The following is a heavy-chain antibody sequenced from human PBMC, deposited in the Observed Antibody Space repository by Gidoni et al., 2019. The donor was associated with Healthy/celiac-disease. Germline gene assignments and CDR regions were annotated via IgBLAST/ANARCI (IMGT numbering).Heavy chain of an antibody. D-gene: IGHD5-12*01. J-gene: IGHJ4*02. Sequence: QLQLQESGPGLVKPSETLSLTCTVSGGPISSSSYYWGWIRQPPGKGLEWIGSIYYSGSTYYNPSLKSRVTISVDTSKNQFSLKLSSVTAADTAVYYCARDSGYGKGYFDYWGQGTLVTVSS. V-gene: IGHV4-39*07. CDR1: GGPISSSSYY. CDR3: ARDSGYGKGYFDY. CDR2: IYYSGST.